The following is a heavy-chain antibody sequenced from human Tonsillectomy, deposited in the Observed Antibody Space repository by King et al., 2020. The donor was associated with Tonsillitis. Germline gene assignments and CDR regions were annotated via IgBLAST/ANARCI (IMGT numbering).Heavy chain of an antibody. Sequence: VQLVQSGAEVKKPGASVKVSCKASGYTFTGYYMHWVRQAPGQGLEWMGWINPNSGGTNYAQKFQGRVTMTRDTSISTAYMELSRLKSDDTAVYYCSSAEYELWSPGVGWFDPWGQGTLVTVSS. V-gene: IGHV1-2*02. D-gene: IGHD3-3*01. J-gene: IGHJ5*02. CDR1: GYTFTGYY. CDR2: INPNSGGT. CDR3: SSAEYELWSPGVGWFDP.